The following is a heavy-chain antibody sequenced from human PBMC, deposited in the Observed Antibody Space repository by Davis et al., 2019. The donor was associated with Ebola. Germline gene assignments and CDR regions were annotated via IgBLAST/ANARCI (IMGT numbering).Heavy chain of an antibody. CDR2: ISAYNGNT. CDR3: ARVGLVGSVPFDF. CDR1: GYTFTTYG. Sequence: AASVKVSCKASGYTFTTYGISWVRQAPGQGLEWMGWISAYNGNTNYAQKLQGRVTMTTDTSTTTAYMELRSLRSDDTAVYYCARVGLVGSVPFDFWGQGTLVTVSS. D-gene: IGHD4-17*01. V-gene: IGHV1-18*04. J-gene: IGHJ4*02.